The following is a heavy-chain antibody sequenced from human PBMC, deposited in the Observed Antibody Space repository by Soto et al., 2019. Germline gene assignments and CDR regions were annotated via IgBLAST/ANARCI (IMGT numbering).Heavy chain of an antibody. CDR3: ARAPAHLVRVVIQAAYFQH. V-gene: IGHV1-69*01. J-gene: IGHJ1*01. D-gene: IGHD3-10*01. CDR1: GDSDTFTNSA. Sequence: QVQLVQSGAEVKKPGSSGKVSCKASGDSDTFTNSAISWVRQARGQGPEWMGAIIPFFGTTNYAQKIQGRVTITAHESTSTVYGELSSPTSEDSTIYYCARAPAHLVRVVIQAAYFQHWRHRTLVTASS. CDR2: IIPFFGTT.